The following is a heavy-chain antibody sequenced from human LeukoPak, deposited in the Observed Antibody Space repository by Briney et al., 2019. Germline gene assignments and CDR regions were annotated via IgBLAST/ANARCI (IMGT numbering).Heavy chain of an antibody. D-gene: IGHD3-10*01. J-gene: IGHJ4*02. CDR2: IYYSGRT. CDR1: GDSISTSNNY. CDR3: ARSMVRGVIDY. V-gene: IGHV4-39*07. Sequence: SETLSLTCTVSGDSISTSNNYWGWVRQPPGERLEWLGSIYYSGRTYYNPSLKSRVTVSVDTSKNQFSLKLSSVTAADTAVYYCARSMVRGVIDYWGQGTLVTVSS.